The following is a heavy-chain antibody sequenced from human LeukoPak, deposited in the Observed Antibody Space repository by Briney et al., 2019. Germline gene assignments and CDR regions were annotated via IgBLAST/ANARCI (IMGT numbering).Heavy chain of an antibody. CDR3: AKGIAVAGNKYYFDY. D-gene: IGHD6-19*01. J-gene: IGHJ4*02. CDR2: ISTSSSHI. Sequence: GGSLRLSCAASGLTFRNYNMNWVRQAPGKGLEWVSFISTSSSHIYYADSVKGRFTISRDNAKNSLYLQMNSLRAEDTAVYYCAKGIAVAGNKYYFDYWGQGTLVTVSS. CDR1: GLTFRNYN. V-gene: IGHV3-21*04.